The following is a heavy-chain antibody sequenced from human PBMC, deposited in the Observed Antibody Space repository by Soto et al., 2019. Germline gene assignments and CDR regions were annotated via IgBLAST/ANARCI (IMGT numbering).Heavy chain of an antibody. V-gene: IGHV5-51*01. CDR2: IYPGDSET. CDR3: AILLDSCGEAHYFDY. Sequence: PXESLKMSWPSAGWTFYRNWIGWVRQLPGKGLEWMGIIYPGDSETRYSPSFQGQVTFSVDRSFKTAYLQWRSLQASDTAMYYCAILLDSCGEAHYFDYWGQGSAVTVSS. D-gene: IGHD2-21*01. CDR1: GWTFYRNW. J-gene: IGHJ4*02.